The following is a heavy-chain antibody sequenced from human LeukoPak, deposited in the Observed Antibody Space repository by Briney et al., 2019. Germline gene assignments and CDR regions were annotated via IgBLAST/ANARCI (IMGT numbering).Heavy chain of an antibody. V-gene: IGHV4-34*01. CDR3: ARVSTVIDY. D-gene: IGHD4-11*01. CDR1: GGSFSGYY. CDR2: INHSGST. Sequence: SETLSLTCAVYGGSFSGYYWSWIRQPPGKGLEWIGEINHSGSTNYNPSLKSRVTISVDTSKNQFSLKLSSVTAADTAVYYCARVSTVIDYWGQGTLVTVSS. J-gene: IGHJ4*02.